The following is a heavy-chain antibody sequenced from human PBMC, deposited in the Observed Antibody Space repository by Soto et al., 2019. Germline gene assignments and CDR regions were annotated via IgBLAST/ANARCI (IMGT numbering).Heavy chain of an antibody. Sequence: QVQLVQSGVEVKKPGASVKVSCKASGYTFISHGISWVRQAPGQGLEWMGWISVKNGNTNYAQKLQVRVTLTTDTSTSTSYMELRSLRSDDKAVYYVARVSSSMVVGPDYGMDFWGQGTTVTVSS. J-gene: IGHJ6*02. V-gene: IGHV1-18*04. CDR2: ISVKNGNT. D-gene: IGHD1-26*01. CDR1: GYTFISHG. CDR3: ARVSSSMVVGPDYGMDF.